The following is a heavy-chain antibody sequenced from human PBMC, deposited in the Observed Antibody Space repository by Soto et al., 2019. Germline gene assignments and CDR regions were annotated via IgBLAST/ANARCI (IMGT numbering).Heavy chain of an antibody. Sequence: GGSLRLSCAASGFTFSNYWMNWVRQAPGKGLEWVSAISGSGGSTYYADSVKGRFTISRDNSKNTLYLQMNSLRAEDTAVYYCAKRPTRYCTNGVCSYFDYWGQGTLVTVSS. V-gene: IGHV3-23*01. CDR3: AKRPTRYCTNGVCSYFDY. J-gene: IGHJ4*02. CDR2: ISGSGGST. CDR1: GFTFSNYW. D-gene: IGHD2-8*01.